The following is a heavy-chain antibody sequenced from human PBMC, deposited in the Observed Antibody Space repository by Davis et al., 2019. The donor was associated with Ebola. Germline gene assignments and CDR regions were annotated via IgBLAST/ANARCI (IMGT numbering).Heavy chain of an antibody. Sequence: ASVKVSCKASGYSFISYCITWVRQAPGQGLEWMGWISAYNGNTNYAQKLQGRVTMTTDTSTSTDYMELRSLRSDDTAVYFCARTSIVGTTTTASDIWGQGTKVTVSS. J-gene: IGHJ3*02. CDR2: ISAYNGNT. CDR3: ARTSIVGTTTTASDI. D-gene: IGHD1-26*01. V-gene: IGHV1-18*01. CDR1: GYSFISYC.